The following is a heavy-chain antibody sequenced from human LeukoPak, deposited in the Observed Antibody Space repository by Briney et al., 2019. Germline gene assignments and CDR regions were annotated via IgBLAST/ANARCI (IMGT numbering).Heavy chain of an antibody. J-gene: IGHJ4*02. CDR2: IHYDGST. Sequence: TSETLSLTCTVSGYSVSSSNYYGGWIRQPPGKRLEWIGSIHYDGSTYYHPPLRRRVPVSVDTSKSQFSLKLSSVTAADTAVYYCARGHYPYYADRSGYTGYFDYWGEGTLVTVSS. V-gene: IGHV4-39*07. CDR3: ARGHYPYYADRSGYTGYFDY. D-gene: IGHD3-22*01. CDR1: GYSVSSSNYY.